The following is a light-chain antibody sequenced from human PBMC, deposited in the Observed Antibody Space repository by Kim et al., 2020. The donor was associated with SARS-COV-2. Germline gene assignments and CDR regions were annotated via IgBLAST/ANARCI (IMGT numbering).Light chain of an antibody. J-gene: IGLJ3*02. V-gene: IGLV4-69*01. CDR1: SGHSSYA. CDR2: LNSDGSH. Sequence: ASVKLTCTLSSGHSSYAIAWHQQKPEKGPRYLMKLNSDGSHSKGDEIPDRFSGAISGAEHYLTISSLQSEDEADYYCQTWGTGAWVFGGGTKLTVL. CDR3: QTWGTGAWV.